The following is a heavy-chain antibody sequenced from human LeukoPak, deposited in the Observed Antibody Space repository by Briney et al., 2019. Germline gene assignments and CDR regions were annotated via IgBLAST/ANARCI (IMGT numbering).Heavy chain of an antibody. J-gene: IGHJ4*02. V-gene: IGHV4-34*01. Sequence: PSETLSLTCAVYGGSFSGYYWSWIRQPPGKGLEWIGEINHSGSTNYNPSLKSRVTISVDTSKNQFSLKLSSVTAADAAVYYCARVRGYDFWSGYSTSGFDYWGQGTLVTVSS. CDR3: ARVRGYDFWSGYSTSGFDY. CDR1: GGSFSGYY. D-gene: IGHD3-3*01. CDR2: INHSGST.